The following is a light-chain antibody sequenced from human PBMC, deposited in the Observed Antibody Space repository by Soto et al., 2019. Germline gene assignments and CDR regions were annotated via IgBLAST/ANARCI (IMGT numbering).Light chain of an antibody. V-gene: IGKV3-11*01. CDR1: QSVSSY. Sequence: EIVLTQSPATLSLSPGERATLSCRASQSVSSYLAWYQQKPGQAPRLLIYDASNTATGIPARFSCSGSGTDFTLTISSLEPEDFAVYYCQQRSNWPPSWTFGQGTKVEIK. CDR3: QQRSNWPPSWT. J-gene: IGKJ1*01. CDR2: DAS.